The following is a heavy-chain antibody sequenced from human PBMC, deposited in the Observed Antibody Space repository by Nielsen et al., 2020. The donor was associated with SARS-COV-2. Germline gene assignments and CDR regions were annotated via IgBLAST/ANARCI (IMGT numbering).Heavy chain of an antibody. Sequence: ASVKVSCKASGYTFTSYGISWVRQAPGQGLEWMGWISAYNGNTNYAQKLQGRVTMTTDTSTSTAYMELRSLRSDDTAVYYCATDRSYIAAAGILDYWGQGTLVTVSS. V-gene: IGHV1-18*01. CDR2: ISAYNGNT. D-gene: IGHD6-13*01. CDR3: ATDRSYIAAAGILDY. CDR1: GYTFTSYG. J-gene: IGHJ4*02.